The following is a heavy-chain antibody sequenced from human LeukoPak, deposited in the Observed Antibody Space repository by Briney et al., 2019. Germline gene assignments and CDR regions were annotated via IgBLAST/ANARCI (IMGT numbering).Heavy chain of an antibody. D-gene: IGHD3-10*01. J-gene: IGHJ5*02. CDR3: ASSPPMVRGVRALRNWFDP. V-gene: IGHV4-61*02. CDR1: GGYISSGSYY. CDR2: IYTSGST. Sequence: PSETLSLTCTVSGGYISSGSYYWSWIRQPAGKGLEWIGRIYTSGSTNYNPSLKSRVTISVDTSKNQFSLKLSSVTAADTAVYYCASSPPMVRGVRALRNWFDPWGQGTLVTVSS.